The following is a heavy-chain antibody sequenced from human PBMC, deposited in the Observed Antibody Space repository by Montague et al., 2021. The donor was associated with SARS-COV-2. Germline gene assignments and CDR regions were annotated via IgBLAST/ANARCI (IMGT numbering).Heavy chain of an antibody. V-gene: IGHV4-38-2*02. J-gene: IGHJ4*02. Sequence: SETLSLTCTVSGYSISSGYYWGWIRQPPGKGLEWIGSIYHSGSTXXNPXXXSRATISVDTSKNQFSLKLSSVTAADTAVYYCARDVRYYDFWSGRAQTSPDYWGQGTLVTVSS. CDR1: GYSISSGYY. D-gene: IGHD3-3*01. CDR2: IYHSGST. CDR3: ARDVRYYDFWSGRAQTSPDY.